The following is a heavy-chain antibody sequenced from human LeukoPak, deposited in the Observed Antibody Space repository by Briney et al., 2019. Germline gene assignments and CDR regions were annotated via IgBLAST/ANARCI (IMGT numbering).Heavy chain of an antibody. V-gene: IGHV4-59*01. D-gene: IGHD6-19*01. CDR3: ARGSGWSTDFDY. CDR1: GGSINSYY. J-gene: IGHJ4*02. Sequence: SSETLSLTCTVSGGSINSYYWSWIRQPPGKGLEWIGYIYYSGSTNYNPSLKRRVTISVDTSKNQFSLKLSSVTAADTAVYYCARGSGWSTDFDYWGQGTLVTVSP. CDR2: IYYSGST.